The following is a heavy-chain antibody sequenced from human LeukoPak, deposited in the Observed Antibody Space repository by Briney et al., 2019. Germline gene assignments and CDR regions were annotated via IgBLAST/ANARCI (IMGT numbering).Heavy chain of an antibody. CDR2: IYYSAST. V-gene: IGHV4-61*01. CDR1: GDSFRSGSYY. Sequence: SETLSLTCIVSGDSFRSGSYYWSWMRQPPGKGLEWIGYIYYSASTNYKSSLKSRVTISRHTSKNQFSLLLSSVTTADTAVYYCARGSVGATHFDFWGQGTLVTVSS. CDR3: ARGSVGATHFDF. J-gene: IGHJ4*02. D-gene: IGHD1-26*01.